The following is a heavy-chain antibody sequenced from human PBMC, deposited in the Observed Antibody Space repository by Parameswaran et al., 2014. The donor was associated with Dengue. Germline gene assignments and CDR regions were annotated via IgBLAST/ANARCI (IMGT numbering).Heavy chain of an antibody. Sequence: VRQMPGKGLEWMGIIYPGDSDTRYSPSFQGQVTISADKSISTAYLQWSSLKASDTAMYYCARLSDYVWAGVDYWGQGTLVTVSS. J-gene: IGHJ4*02. CDR3: ARLSDYVWAGVDY. CDR2: IYPGDSDT. D-gene: IGHD3-16*01. V-gene: IGHV5-51*01.